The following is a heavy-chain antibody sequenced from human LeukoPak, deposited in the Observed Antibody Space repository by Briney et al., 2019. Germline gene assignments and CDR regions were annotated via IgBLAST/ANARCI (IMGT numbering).Heavy chain of an antibody. V-gene: IGHV1-2*02. J-gene: IGHJ5*02. D-gene: IGHD6-13*01. CDR3: AREIAAAGWGFDP. CDR2: INPNSGGT. Sequence: GASVKVSCKASGYTFTGYYMHWVRQAPGQGLEWMGWINPNSGGTNYARKFQGRVTMTRDTSISTAYRELSRLRSDHTAVYYCAREIAAAGWGFDPWGQGTLVTVSS. CDR1: GYTFTGYY.